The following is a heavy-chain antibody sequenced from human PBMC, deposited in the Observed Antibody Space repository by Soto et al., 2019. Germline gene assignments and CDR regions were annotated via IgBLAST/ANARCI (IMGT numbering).Heavy chain of an antibody. J-gene: IGHJ4*02. D-gene: IGHD3-3*01. Sequence: SGPTLVNPTQTLTLTCTFSGFSLSTSGMCVSWIRQPPGKALEWLARIDWDDDKYYSTSLKTRLTISEDTSKNQVVLTMTNMDPVDTATYYCARIDTIFGVADYWGQGTLVTVSS. CDR3: ARIDTIFGVADY. CDR1: GFSLSTSGMC. CDR2: IDWDDDK. V-gene: IGHV2-70*11.